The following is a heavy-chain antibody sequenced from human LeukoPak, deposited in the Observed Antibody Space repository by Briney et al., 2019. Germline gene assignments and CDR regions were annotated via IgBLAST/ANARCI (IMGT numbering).Heavy chain of an antibody. CDR1: GYSFTSYW. Sequence: GESLKISCKGSGYSFTSYWIGWVRQMPGKGLEWMGIIYPGDSDTRYSPSFQGQVTISADKSISTAYLQWSSLKASDTAMYYCARHGDDSSGWYWFDPWGQGTLVTVSS. J-gene: IGHJ5*02. V-gene: IGHV5-51*01. D-gene: IGHD6-19*01. CDR3: ARHGDDSSGWYWFDP. CDR2: IYPGDSDT.